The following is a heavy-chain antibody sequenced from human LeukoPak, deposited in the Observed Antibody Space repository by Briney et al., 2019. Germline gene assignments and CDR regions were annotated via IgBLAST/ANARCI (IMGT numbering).Heavy chain of an antibody. D-gene: IGHD6-13*01. CDR1: GGSISSGDYY. CDR3: ARATDPYSSSWYAGWVGGLFDP. CDR2: IYYSGST. V-gene: IGHV4-30-4*01. J-gene: IGHJ5*02. Sequence: PSQTLSLTCTVSGGSISSGDYYWSWIRQPPGKGLEWIGYIYYSGSTYYNPSLKSRVTISVDTSKNQFSLKLSSVTAADTAVYYCARATDPYSSSWYAGWVGGLFDPWGQGTLVTVSS.